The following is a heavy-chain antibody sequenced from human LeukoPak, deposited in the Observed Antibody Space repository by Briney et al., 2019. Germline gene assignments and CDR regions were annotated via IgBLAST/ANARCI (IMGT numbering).Heavy chain of an antibody. J-gene: IGHJ4*02. CDR3: TRVAYHDTSKFDF. V-gene: IGHV3-23*01. CDR2: ISGSGGST. D-gene: IGHD2-2*01. CDR1: GFTFSSYG. Sequence: GGSLRLSCAASGFTFSSYGMSWVRQAPGKGLEWVSAISGSGGSTYYADSVKGRFIISRDNSKNTLYLQMNSLRADDSAVYYCTRVAYHDTSKFDFWGQGTLVSVSS.